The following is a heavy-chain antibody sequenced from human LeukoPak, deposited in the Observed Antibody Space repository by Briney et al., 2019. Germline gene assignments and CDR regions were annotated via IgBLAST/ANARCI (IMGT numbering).Heavy chain of an antibody. CDR1: LDSTTSNF. D-gene: IGHD1-14*01. Sequence: MASETLSLTCTVSLDSTTSNFWSWVRQPPGKGLEWIGEIHRSGSPNYNPSLQSRVTISIDRTRNQIALELSSVTAADTAVYYCAREILGGFNPGAYWGQGTLVTVSS. J-gene: IGHJ4*02. CDR3: AREILGGFNPGAY. CDR2: IHRSGSP. V-gene: IGHV4-59*12.